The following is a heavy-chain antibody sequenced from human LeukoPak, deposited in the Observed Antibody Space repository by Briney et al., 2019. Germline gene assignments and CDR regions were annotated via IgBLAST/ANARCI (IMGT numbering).Heavy chain of an antibody. CDR2: ISAYSGNT. CDR1: GYTFSSYG. Sequence: ASVKVSCKGSGYTFSSYGIHWVRQAPGQGLEWVGYISAYSGNTQYAQKVQGRVTMTTETSTSTAYMELRNLRSDDTAVYFCSSGAYYPFDLWGQGTLVTVSS. J-gene: IGHJ5*02. D-gene: IGHD1-26*01. V-gene: IGHV1-18*01. CDR3: SSGAYYPFDL.